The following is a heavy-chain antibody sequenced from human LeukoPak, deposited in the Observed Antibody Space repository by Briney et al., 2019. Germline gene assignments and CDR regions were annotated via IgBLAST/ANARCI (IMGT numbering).Heavy chain of an antibody. CDR3: ASQVYSSYDYWTRDY. J-gene: IGHJ4*02. D-gene: IGHD5-12*01. CDR1: GGSISSSSYY. Sequence: SETLSLTCTVSGGSISSSSYYWGWIRQPPGKGLEWIGSIYYSGSTYYNPSLKSRVTISVDTSKNQFSLKLSSVTAADTAVYYCASQVYSSYDYWTRDYWGQGTLVTVSS. V-gene: IGHV4-39*01. CDR2: IYYSGST.